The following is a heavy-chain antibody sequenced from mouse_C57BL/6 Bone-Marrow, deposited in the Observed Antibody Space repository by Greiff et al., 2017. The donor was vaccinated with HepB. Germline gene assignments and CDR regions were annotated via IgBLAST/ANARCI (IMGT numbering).Heavy chain of an antibody. D-gene: IGHD2-5*01. V-gene: IGHV5-12*01. CDR1: GFTFSDYY. Sequence: EVQVVESGGGLVQPGGSLKLSCAASGFTFSDYYMYWVRQTPEKRLEWVAYISNGGGSTYYPDTVKGRFTISRDNAKNTLYLQMSRLKSEDTAMYYCARQVYYSNHYYAMDYWGQGTSVTVSS. CDR3: ARQVYYSNHYYAMDY. CDR2: ISNGGGST. J-gene: IGHJ4*01.